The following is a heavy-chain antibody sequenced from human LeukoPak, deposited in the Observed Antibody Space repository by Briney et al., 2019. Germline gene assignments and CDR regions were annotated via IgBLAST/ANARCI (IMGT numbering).Heavy chain of an antibody. V-gene: IGHV1-18*01. CDR3: ARVPSGGNKFDP. CDR1: GYTFTSYG. Sequence: ASVKVSCKASGYTFTSYGISWVRQAPGQGLEWMGWISAYNGNTNYAQKLQGRVTMTTDTSTSTAYMELSSLRSEDTAVYYCARVPSGGNKFDPWGQGTLVTVSS. D-gene: IGHD6-25*01. J-gene: IGHJ5*02. CDR2: ISAYNGNT.